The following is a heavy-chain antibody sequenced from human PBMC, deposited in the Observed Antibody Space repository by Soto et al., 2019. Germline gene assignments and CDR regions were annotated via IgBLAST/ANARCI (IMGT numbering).Heavy chain of an antibody. Sequence: SETLSLTCTVSGGSISSGGYYWSWIRQHPGKGLEWIGYIYYSGSTYYNPSLKSRVTISVDTSKNQFSLKLSSVTAADTATYYCAHSHRSSHQALDYWGQGTLVTVSS. J-gene: IGHJ4*02. CDR2: IYYSGST. CDR3: AHSHRSSHQALDY. D-gene: IGHD6-13*01. V-gene: IGHV4-31*03. CDR1: GGSISSGGYY.